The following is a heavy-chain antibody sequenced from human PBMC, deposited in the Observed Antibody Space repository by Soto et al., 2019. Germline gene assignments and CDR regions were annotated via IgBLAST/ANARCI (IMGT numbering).Heavy chain of an antibody. CDR2: IYRGTKT. Sequence: SLKLSCAASGLSISRSYMRWARQAPGKALEWVSLIYRGTKTYYEASVKGLFTISRDNTKNTQNLQMNRLRAEETAVSYCARASDLLPAYFGMDVRGQGTTGTVSS. D-gene: IGHD3-3*01. CDR3: ARASDLLPAYFGMDV. J-gene: IGHJ6*02. V-gene: IGHV3-53*01. CDR1: GLSISRSY.